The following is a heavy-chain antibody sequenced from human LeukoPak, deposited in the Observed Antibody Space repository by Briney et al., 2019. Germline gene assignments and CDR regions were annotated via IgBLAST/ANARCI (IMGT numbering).Heavy chain of an antibody. CDR2: VSDRDDST. CDR3: AKSVVVPAASDDY. Sequence: PGGSLRLSCAASGFTFTTFAMSWVRQAPGKGLEWVSTVSDRDDSTYYADSVKGRFTISRDNSKNTLYLQMNSLRAEDTAVYYCAKSVVVPAASDDYWGQGILVTVSS. J-gene: IGHJ4*02. V-gene: IGHV3-23*01. D-gene: IGHD2-2*01. CDR1: GFTFTTFA.